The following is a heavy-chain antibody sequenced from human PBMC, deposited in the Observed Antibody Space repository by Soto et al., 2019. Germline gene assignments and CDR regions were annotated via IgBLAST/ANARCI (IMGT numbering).Heavy chain of an antibody. J-gene: IGHJ4*02. CDR1: GGSISNYH. D-gene: IGHD3-3*01. CDR3: ARVAADAYWSGYDDY. Sequence: QEQLQESGPRLVKPSETQSLTCSVSGGSISNYHWSWIRQPPGKGLEWIGYISYTGSTNYSPSLKSRVTMLLATSKKQFSLKLSSVTAADTAVYYCARVAADAYWSGYDDYWGQGTLVTVSS. CDR2: ISYTGST. V-gene: IGHV4-59*01.